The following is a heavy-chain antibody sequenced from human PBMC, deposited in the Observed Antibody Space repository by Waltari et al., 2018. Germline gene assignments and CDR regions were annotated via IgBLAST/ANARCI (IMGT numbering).Heavy chain of an antibody. J-gene: IGHJ6*03. D-gene: IGHD6-13*01. CDR2: INHSGST. CDR1: GGSFSGYY. Sequence: QVQLQQWGAGLLKPSETLSLTGAVCGGSFSGYYWSWIRQPPGKGLEGIGEINHSGSTNYNPSLKSRVTISVDTSKNQFSLKLSSVTAADTAVYYCASAAAGYYYYYMDVWGKGTTVTVSS. V-gene: IGHV4-34*01. CDR3: ASAAAGYYYYYMDV.